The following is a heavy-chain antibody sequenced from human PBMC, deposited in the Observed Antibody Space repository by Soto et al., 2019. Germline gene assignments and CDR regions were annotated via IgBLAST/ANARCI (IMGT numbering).Heavy chain of an antibody. D-gene: IGHD3-10*01. CDR3: TRTLYGGEGRWGMDV. V-gene: IGHV1-2*04. CDR1: GYTFTGYY. CDR2: VNPNFGGT. Sequence: ASVKVSCKASGYTFTGYYIHWVRQAPGQGLEWMGWVNPNFGGTNYAQKFQGWVTMTSDTSITTAYMELTRLKSDDTAVYYCTRTLYGGEGRWGMDVWGQGTAVTVSS. J-gene: IGHJ6*02.